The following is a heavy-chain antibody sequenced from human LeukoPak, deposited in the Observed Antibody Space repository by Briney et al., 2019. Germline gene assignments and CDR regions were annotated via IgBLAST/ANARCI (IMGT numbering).Heavy chain of an antibody. J-gene: IGHJ4*02. CDR3: STSPSFGSSWYQFNY. Sequence: GGSLRLSCAVSGFAFGSEAMSWVRQAPGKGLEWVSAISGRDGRTYYTDSVKGRFTISRDNSKSTLYLQMNSLRAEDTAVYYCSTSPSFGSSWYQFNYWGQGALVIVSS. D-gene: IGHD6-13*01. CDR1: GFAFGSEA. CDR2: ISGRDGRT. V-gene: IGHV3-23*01.